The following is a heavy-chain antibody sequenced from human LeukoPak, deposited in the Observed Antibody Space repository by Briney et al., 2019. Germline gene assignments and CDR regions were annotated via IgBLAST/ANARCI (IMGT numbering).Heavy chain of an antibody. J-gene: IGHJ4*02. V-gene: IGHV3-23*01. CDR2: ISGSGGST. CDR1: GFTFSSYA. Sequence: GGSLRLSCAASGFTFSSYAMNWVRQAPGKGLEWVSTISGSGGSTYHADSVKGRFTISRDNSKNTLYLRMNSLRAEDTAVYYCATAAMSRVVTAAFDYWGQGTLVTVSS. D-gene: IGHD2-21*02. CDR3: ATAAMSRVVTAAFDY.